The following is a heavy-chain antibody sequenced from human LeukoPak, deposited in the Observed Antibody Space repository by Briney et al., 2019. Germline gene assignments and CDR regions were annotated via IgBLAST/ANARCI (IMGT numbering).Heavy chain of an antibody. D-gene: IGHD2-2*01. Sequence: GGSLRLSCAASGFTFSSYSMNWVRQAPGKRLEWVSSISSSSSYIYYADSVKGRFTISRDNAKNSLYLQMNSLRAEDTAVYYCARGYQLLPIDYWGQGTLVTVSS. J-gene: IGHJ4*02. CDR2: ISSSSSYI. CDR1: GFTFSSYS. CDR3: ARGYQLLPIDY. V-gene: IGHV3-21*01.